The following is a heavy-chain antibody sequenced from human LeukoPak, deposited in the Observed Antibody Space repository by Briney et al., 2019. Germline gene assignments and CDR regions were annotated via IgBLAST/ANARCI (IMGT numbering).Heavy chain of an antibody. Sequence: KPSETLSLTCTVSGDSIRGSSYYWGWIRQPPGKGLEWIGSVYYSGLTYYNPSLKSRVTISVDTSKSQFFLKLSSVTAADMAVYYCARRGSGKYFDYWGQGTLVTVSS. CDR2: VYYSGLT. D-gene: IGHD3-10*01. CDR3: ARRGSGKYFDY. CDR1: GDSIRGSSYY. V-gene: IGHV4-39*01. J-gene: IGHJ4*02.